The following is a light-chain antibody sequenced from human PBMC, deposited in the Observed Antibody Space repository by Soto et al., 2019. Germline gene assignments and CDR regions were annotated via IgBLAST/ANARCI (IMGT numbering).Light chain of an antibody. CDR2: GVA. V-gene: IGLV2-14*01. CDR1: GGDIGVYNY. J-gene: IGLJ1*01. CDR3: CSYAHGSIYV. Sequence: QSALTQPASVSGPPGQSITISCTGTGGDIGVYNYVSWYQQHPGKAPKLLIYGVANRPSGVSSRFSGSKSGSTASLTISGLQAEDEADYYCCSYAHGSIYVFGTGTKVTVL.